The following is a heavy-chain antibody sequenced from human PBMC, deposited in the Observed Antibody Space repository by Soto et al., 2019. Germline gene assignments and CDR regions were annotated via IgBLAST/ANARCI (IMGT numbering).Heavy chain of an antibody. CDR3: ARGVVLVVPAATPLPAFDY. CDR2: ISYDGSNK. Sequence: GGSLRLSCAASGFTFSSYAMHWVRQAPGKGLEWVAVISYDGSNKYYADSVKGRFTISRDNSKNTLYLQMNSLRAEDTAVYYCARGVVLVVPAATPLPAFDYWGQGTLVTVSS. V-gene: IGHV3-30-3*01. CDR1: GFTFSSYA. D-gene: IGHD2-2*01. J-gene: IGHJ4*02.